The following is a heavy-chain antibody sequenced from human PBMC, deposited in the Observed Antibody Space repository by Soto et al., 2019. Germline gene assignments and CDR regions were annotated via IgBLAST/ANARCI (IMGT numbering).Heavy chain of an antibody. J-gene: IGHJ4*02. D-gene: IGHD1-26*01. V-gene: IGHV4-61*01. CDR2: IYYSGST. CDR3: ARELGGSYYGFDY. Sequence: SETLSLTCTVSGGSVSSGSYYWSWIRQPPGKGLEWIGYIYYSGSTNYNPSLKSRVTISVDTSKNQFSLKLSSVTAADTAVYYCARELGGSYYGFDYRGQGTLVTVSS. CDR1: GGSVSSGSYY.